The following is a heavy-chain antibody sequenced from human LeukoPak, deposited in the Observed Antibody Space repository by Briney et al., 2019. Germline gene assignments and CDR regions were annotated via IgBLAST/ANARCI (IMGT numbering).Heavy chain of an antibody. D-gene: IGHD3-16*02. CDR2: INPNSGGT. Sequence: ASVKVSCKASGYTFTGYYMHWVRQAPGRGLEWMGWINPNSGGTNYAQKFQGRVTMTRDTSISTAYMELSRLRSDDTAVYYCASASWDHVWGSYRSKDDYWGQGTLATVSS. CDR3: ASASWDHVWGSYRSKDDY. CDR1: GYTFTGYY. V-gene: IGHV1-2*02. J-gene: IGHJ4*02.